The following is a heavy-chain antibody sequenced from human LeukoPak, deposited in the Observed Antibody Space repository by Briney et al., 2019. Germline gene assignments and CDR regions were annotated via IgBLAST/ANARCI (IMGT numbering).Heavy chain of an antibody. J-gene: IGHJ3*01. CDR2: ISGGSSTI. CDR3: ARGKTRGDV. V-gene: IGHV3-48*01. CDR1: GFTFSDYN. Sequence: PGGSLRLSCVASGFTFSDYNMNWVRQAPGKGLQWLSYISGGSSTIYYADSVKGRFTISRDNAKNSLYLQMDNLRVEDSALYYCARGKTRGDVWGQGTVVTVPS.